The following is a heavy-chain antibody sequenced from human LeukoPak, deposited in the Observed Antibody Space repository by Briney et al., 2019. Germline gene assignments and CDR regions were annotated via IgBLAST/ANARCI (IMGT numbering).Heavy chain of an antibody. J-gene: IGHJ4*02. D-gene: IGHD1-1*01. CDR1: GYTFTGYY. V-gene: IGHV1-2*02. Sequence: GASVKVSCKASGYTFTGYYMHWVRQAPGQGLEWMGWINPNSGDTNYAQKFQGRVTMTRDTSISTAYMELSRLRSDDTAVYYCARDGTDGSYYDYWGQGTLVTVSS. CDR3: ARDGTDGSYYDY. CDR2: INPNSGDT.